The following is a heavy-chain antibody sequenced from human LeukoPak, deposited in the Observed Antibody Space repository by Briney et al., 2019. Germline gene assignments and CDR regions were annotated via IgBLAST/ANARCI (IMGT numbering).Heavy chain of an antibody. CDR3: TRDQYNDGPGDY. D-gene: IGHD3-10*01. Sequence: GGSLRLSCAASGLTFSRHSMNWARQAPGKGLEWVSSISSGSSYKYYGDSVKGRFTVSRDNGKNSLYLQMNSLRAEDTAVYYCTRDQYNDGPGDYWGQGTLVTVSS. CDR1: GLTFSRHS. V-gene: IGHV3-21*01. J-gene: IGHJ4*02. CDR2: ISSGSSYK.